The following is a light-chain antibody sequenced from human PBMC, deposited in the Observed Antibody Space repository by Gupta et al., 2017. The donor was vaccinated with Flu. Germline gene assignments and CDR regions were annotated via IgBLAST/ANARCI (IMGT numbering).Light chain of an antibody. CDR1: KLGDKY. J-gene: IGLJ1*01. CDR2: EDN. CDR3: LAWDSNTLFV. V-gene: IGLV3-1*01. Sequence: ELTKPLSVSVSPGQTASISCSGNKLGDKYASWYQQKPGQPPVMVIYEDNKRPSGIPDRFFGSNSGNTATLTISGTQAVDEADYYCLAWDSNTLFVCGSGTKVTV.